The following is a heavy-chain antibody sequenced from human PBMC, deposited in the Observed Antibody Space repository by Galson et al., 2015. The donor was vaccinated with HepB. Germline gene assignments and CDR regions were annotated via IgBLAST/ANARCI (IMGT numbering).Heavy chain of an antibody. Sequence: SVKVSCKASGYTFTSYYMHWVRQAPGQGLEWMGIINPSGGSTSYAQKFQGRVTMTRDTSTSTVYMELSSLRSEDTAVYYCARDGLGVVTHPNYYFDYWGQGTLVTVSS. V-gene: IGHV1-46*01. D-gene: IGHD3-3*01. CDR1: GYTFTSYY. CDR2: INPSGGST. CDR3: ARDGLGVVTHPNYYFDY. J-gene: IGHJ4*02.